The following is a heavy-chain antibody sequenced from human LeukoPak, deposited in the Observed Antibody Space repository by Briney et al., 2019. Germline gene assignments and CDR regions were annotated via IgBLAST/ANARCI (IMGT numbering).Heavy chain of an antibody. J-gene: IGHJ2*01. V-gene: IGHV1-46*01. CDR3: ARMAAAGTWYFDL. Sequence: ASVKVSCKTSGYTFTNYYLHWVRQAPGQGLEWMGIINPNSGSTTYSQKFQGRVTMTRDTSTSTVYMELSSLRSEDTAVYYCARMAAAGTWYFDLWGRGTLVTVSS. CDR1: GYTFTNYY. CDR2: INPNSGST. D-gene: IGHD6-13*01.